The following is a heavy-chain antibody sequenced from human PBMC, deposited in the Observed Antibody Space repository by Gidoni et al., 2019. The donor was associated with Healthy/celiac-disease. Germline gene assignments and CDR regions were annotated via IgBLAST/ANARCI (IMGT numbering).Heavy chain of an antibody. V-gene: IGHV4-34*01. Sequence: QVQLQQWGAGLLKPSETLSLTCAVYGGSLSGYYWSWIRQPPGKGPEWIGEINHSGSTNYNPSLKIRVTISVDTSKNQFSLKLSSVTAADTAVYYCARGERGTTVTISGIFDYWGQGTLVTVSS. CDR3: ARGERGTTVTISGIFDY. CDR1: GGSLSGYY. D-gene: IGHD4-4*01. J-gene: IGHJ4*02. CDR2: INHSGST.